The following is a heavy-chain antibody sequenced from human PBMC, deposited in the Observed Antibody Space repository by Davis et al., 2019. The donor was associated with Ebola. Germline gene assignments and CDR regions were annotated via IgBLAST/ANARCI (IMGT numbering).Heavy chain of an antibody. J-gene: IGHJ6*02. D-gene: IGHD6-13*01. CDR3: ARDHSSSWYLVPTDGMDV. V-gene: IGHV1-69*04. CDR2: IIPILGIA. Sequence: SVKVSCKASGGTFSSYSISWVRQAPGQGLEWMGRIIPILGIANYAQKFQGRVTITADKSTSTAYMELSSLRSEDTAVYYCARDHSSSWYLVPTDGMDVWGQGTTVTVSS. CDR1: GGTFSSYS.